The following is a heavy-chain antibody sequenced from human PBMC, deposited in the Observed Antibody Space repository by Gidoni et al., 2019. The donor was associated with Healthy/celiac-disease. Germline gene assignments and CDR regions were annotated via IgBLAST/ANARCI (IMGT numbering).Heavy chain of an antibody. D-gene: IGHD5-12*01. CDR3: ARATTQDGYTPIDI. CDR2: INPNSGGT. Sequence: QVQLVQSGAEVKKPGASVKVSCKASGYTFTGYYMHWVRQAPGQGLEWMGWINPNSGGTNNAQKFQGWVTMTRDTSISTAYMELSRLRSDDTAVYYCARATTQDGYTPIDIWGQGTMVTVSS. J-gene: IGHJ3*02. V-gene: IGHV1-2*04. CDR1: GYTFTGYY.